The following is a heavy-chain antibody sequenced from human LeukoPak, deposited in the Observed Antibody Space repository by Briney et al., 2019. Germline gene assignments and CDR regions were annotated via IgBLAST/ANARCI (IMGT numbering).Heavy chain of an antibody. CDR3: ANVGSSPVW. CDR2: ISGGGVST. CDR1: GFTFNNYA. V-gene: IGHV3-23*01. D-gene: IGHD2-15*01. J-gene: IGHJ4*02. Sequence: TGGSLRLSCAASGFTFNNYAMSWVRQAPGKGLEWVSAISGGGVSTYYADSVKGRFSVSRGNSKNTLYLQMNSLRAEDTAVCYCANVGSSPVWWGQGTLVTVSS.